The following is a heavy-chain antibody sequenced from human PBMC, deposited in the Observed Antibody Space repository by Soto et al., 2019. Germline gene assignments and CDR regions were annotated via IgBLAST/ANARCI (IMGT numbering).Heavy chain of an antibody. J-gene: IGHJ6*02. D-gene: IGHD3-3*01. CDR1: GGSFSGYY. CDR3: ARGRYYDFWSGGYGMDV. Sequence: PSETPSLTCAVYGGSFSGYYWSWIRQPPGKGLEWIGEINHSGSTNYNPSLKSRVTISVDTSKNQFSLKLSSVTAADTAVYYCARGRYYDFWSGGYGMDVWGQGTTVTVSS. V-gene: IGHV4-34*01. CDR2: INHSGST.